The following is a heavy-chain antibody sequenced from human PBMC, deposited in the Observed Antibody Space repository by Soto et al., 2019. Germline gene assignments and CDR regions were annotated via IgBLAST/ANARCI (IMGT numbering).Heavy chain of an antibody. J-gene: IGHJ4*02. CDR1: GFSLSMNEMG. Sequence: SGPTLVNPTQTLTLTCTFSGFSLSMNEMGVGWIRQPPGKALEWLALIYWDDDKRYSPSLKSRLTITKDTSKNQVVLTMTNMDPVDTATYYCAHRLGGIGVAGTFDHWGQGTLVTVSS. CDR3: AHRLGGIGVAGTFDH. V-gene: IGHV2-5*02. D-gene: IGHD6-19*01. CDR2: IYWDDDK.